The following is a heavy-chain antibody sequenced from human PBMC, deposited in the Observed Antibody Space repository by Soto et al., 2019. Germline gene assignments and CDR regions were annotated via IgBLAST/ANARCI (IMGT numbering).Heavy chain of an antibody. CDR3: ARDMVYFGSEKSKNMDYYYYGLDV. CDR2: TSYDGKNK. J-gene: IGHJ6*04. CDR1: GFTFSNYA. D-gene: IGHD3-10*01. V-gene: IGHV3-30*04. Sequence: GGSLRLSCAASGFTFSNYAMHWVRQAPGKGLEWVAVTSYDGKNKYDADSVKGRFTISRDNSKNTLYLQMNSLRREDTAVYYCARDMVYFGSEKSKNMDYYYYGLDVWGKGTTVTVSS.